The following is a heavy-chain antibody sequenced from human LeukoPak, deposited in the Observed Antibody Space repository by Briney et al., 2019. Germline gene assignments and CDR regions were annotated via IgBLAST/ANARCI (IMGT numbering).Heavy chain of an antibody. CDR1: GGSISSYY. CDR3: ARGGYESSGYYHDC. V-gene: IGHV4-59*01. D-gene: IGHD3-22*01. Sequence: PSETLSLTCSVSGGSISSYYWSWIRQPPGKGLEWIGYIYYSGSTNYNPSLKSRVTISVDTSKNQCSLKLRSVTAADTAVYYCARGGYESSGYYHDCWGQGTLVTVSS. CDR2: IYYSGST. J-gene: IGHJ4*02.